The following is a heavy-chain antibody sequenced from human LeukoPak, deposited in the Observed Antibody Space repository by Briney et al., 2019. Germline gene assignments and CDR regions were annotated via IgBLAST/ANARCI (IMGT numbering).Heavy chain of an antibody. D-gene: IGHD4-17*01. CDR2: INPDSGGA. CDR1: GYTFTDYY. V-gene: IGHV1-2*02. CDR3: ARGDDYGDYPYDY. J-gene: IGHJ4*02. Sequence: ASVKVSCKASGYTFTDYYIHWVRQAPGQGLEWMGWINPDSGGANYGQKFEGRVSMTRDTSISTAYMELSRLRSDDTAVYYCARGDDYGDYPYDYWGQGTLVTVSS.